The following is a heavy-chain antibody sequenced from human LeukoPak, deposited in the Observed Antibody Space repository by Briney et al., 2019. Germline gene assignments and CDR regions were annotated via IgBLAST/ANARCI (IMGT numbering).Heavy chain of an antibody. J-gene: IGHJ5*02. CDR2: ISGSGGST. CDR1: GFTFSSYA. V-gene: IGHV3-23*01. Sequence: PGGSLRLSCAASGFTFSSYAMSWVPQAPGKGLEWVSAISGSGGSTYYADSVKGRFTISRDNSKNTLYLQMNSLRAEDTAVYYCAKVWWQRGGWFDLWGQGTLVTVSS. D-gene: IGHD2-8*02. CDR3: AKVWWQRGGWFDL.